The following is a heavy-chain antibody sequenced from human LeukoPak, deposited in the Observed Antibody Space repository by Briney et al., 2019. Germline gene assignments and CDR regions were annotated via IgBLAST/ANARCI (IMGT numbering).Heavy chain of an antibody. V-gene: IGHV4-61*02. D-gene: IGHD3-22*01. J-gene: IGHJ4*02. CDR1: VGPLSSGSYY. CDR3: ARVSTYYYDSSIYY. Sequence: SDTLSLTCTVSVGPLSSGSYYWNWIRQPAGEGLECFGRIYTHRRPKHNPSPKSRVTISVDTSKNQFSLKLSSVTAADTAVYYCARVSTYYYDSSIYYWGQGTLVTVSS. CDR2: IYTHRRP.